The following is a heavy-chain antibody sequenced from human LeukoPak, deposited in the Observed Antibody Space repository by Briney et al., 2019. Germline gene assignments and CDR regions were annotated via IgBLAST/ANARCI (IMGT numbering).Heavy chain of an antibody. Sequence: GGSLRLSCAASGFTFSSYEMNWVRQAPGKGLEWASYISSSSSTIYYADSVKGRFTISRDNAKNSLYLQMNSLRAEDTAVYYCARDVSKRAAGRLFDYWGQGTLVTVSS. D-gene: IGHD4-11*01. J-gene: IGHJ4*02. CDR2: ISSSSSTI. CDR3: ARDVSKRAAGRLFDY. CDR1: GFTFSSYE. V-gene: IGHV3-48*03.